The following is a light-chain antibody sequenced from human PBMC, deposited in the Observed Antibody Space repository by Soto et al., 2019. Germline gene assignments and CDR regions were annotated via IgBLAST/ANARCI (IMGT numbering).Light chain of an antibody. CDR3: QQYNNWSRT. V-gene: IGKV3-15*01. Sequence: ETVLTQSPATLSVSPGERATLSCRASQSISSDLAWYQQTPGQAPRLLIYGASTTATGIPRRFSGSGSGREFTLTISSLQSEDFAVYDCQQYNNWSRTFGQGTKLESK. CDR2: GAS. CDR1: QSISSD. J-gene: IGKJ2*01.